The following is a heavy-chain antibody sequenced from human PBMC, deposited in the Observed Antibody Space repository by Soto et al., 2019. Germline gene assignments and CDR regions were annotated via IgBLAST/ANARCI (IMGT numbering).Heavy chain of an antibody. D-gene: IGHD3-3*01. CDR2: ISYDGSNK. CDR3: ARDGPGGYYITPSYYDYGMDF. V-gene: IGHV3-30-3*01. J-gene: IGHJ6*02. CDR1: GFTFSSYA. Sequence: VGSLRLSCAASGFTFSSYAMHWVRQAPGKGLEWVAVISYDGSNKYYADSVKGRFTISRDNSKNTLYLQMNSLRAEDTAVYYCARDGPGGYYITPSYYDYGMDFCGQVTTVIVSS.